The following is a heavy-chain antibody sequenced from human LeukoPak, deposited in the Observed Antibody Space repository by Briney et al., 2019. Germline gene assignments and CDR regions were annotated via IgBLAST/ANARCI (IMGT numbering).Heavy chain of an antibody. CDR3: ARYFDYYGMDV. CDR1: GYTFTSYD. D-gene: IGHD2/OR15-2a*01. CDR2: MNPNSGNT. V-gene: IGHV1-8*01. J-gene: IGHJ6*02. Sequence: GASVKVSCTASGYTFTSYDINWVRQATGQGLEWMGWMNPNSGNTGYAQEFQGRVTMTRNTSISTAYMELSSLRSEDTAVYYCARYFDYYGMDVWGQGTTVTVSS.